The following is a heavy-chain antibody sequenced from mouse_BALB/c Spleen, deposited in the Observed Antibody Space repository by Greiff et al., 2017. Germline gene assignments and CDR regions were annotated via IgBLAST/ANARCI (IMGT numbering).Heavy chain of an antibody. D-gene: IGHD1-1*01. CDR1: GFNIKDTY. V-gene: IGHV14-3*02. J-gene: IGHJ1*01. CDR3: ARDYYGSSYVWYFDV. CDR2: IDPANGNT. Sequence: EVQLQESGAELVKPGASVKLSCTASGFNIKDTYMHWVKQRPEQGLEWIGRIDPANGNTKYDPKFQGKATITADTSSNTAYLQLSSLTSEDTAVYYCARDYYGSSYVWYFDVWGAETTVTVSS.